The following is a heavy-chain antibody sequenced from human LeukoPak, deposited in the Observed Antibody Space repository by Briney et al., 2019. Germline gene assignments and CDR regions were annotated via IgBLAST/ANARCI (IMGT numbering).Heavy chain of an antibody. CDR3: ARDGIAAAAPGTGYGMDV. D-gene: IGHD6-13*01. Sequence: ASVKVSCKASGYTFTGYYMHWVRQAPGHGLEWMGWINPNSGGTNYAQKFQGRVTMTRDTSISTAYMELSRLRSDDTAVYYCARDGIAAAAPGTGYGMDVWGQGTTVTVSS. CDR2: INPNSGGT. J-gene: IGHJ6*02. CDR1: GYTFTGYY. V-gene: IGHV1-2*02.